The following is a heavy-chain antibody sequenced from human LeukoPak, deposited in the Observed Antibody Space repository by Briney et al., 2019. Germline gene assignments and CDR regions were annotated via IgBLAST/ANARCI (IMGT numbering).Heavy chain of an antibody. CDR1: GYTFTGYY. CDR3: ARDTRGVDSSRVDY. J-gene: IGHJ4*02. V-gene: IGHV1-2*02. Sequence: ASVKVSCKASGYTFTGYYMHWVRQAPGQGLEWMGWINPNSGGTNYAQKFQGRVTMTRDTSISTAYMELSRLRSDDTAVYYCARDTRGVDSSRVDYWGQGTLVTVPS. CDR2: INPNSGGT. D-gene: IGHD6-13*01.